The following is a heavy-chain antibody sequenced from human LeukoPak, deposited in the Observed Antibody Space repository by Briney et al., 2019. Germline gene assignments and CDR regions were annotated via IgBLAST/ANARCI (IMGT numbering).Heavy chain of an antibody. CDR3: ARREPSGSYLVY. Sequence: ASVTVSCKASGYPFSTYYIHWVRRAPGQGLEWMGIVNPSGSTTTYAQKFQGRVTMTRDTSTSTAYMELSSLRSDDTAVYYCARREPSGSYLVYWGQGTLVTVSS. J-gene: IGHJ4*02. CDR2: VNPSGSTT. V-gene: IGHV1-46*01. D-gene: IGHD3-10*01. CDR1: GYPFSTYY.